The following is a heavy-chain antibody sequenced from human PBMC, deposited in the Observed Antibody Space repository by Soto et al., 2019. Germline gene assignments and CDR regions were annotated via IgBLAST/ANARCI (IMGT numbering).Heavy chain of an antibody. V-gene: IGHV3-23*01. CDR3: AKDGPGTDGWYYFDY. CDR1: VFTFSILS. Sequence: GGSLRLSCAASVFTFSILSMGLVRQAPGKGLEWVSVIDYTGGTTYYTESVKGRFTISRYKSKKILYLQMNSLRAEDTAVYYCAKDGPGTDGWYYFDYWGQGAMVTFSS. J-gene: IGHJ4*02. CDR2: IDYTGGTT. D-gene: IGHD6-19*01.